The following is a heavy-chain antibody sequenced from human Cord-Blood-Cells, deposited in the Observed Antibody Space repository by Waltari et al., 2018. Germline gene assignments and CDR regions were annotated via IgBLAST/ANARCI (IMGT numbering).Heavy chain of an antibody. D-gene: IGHD3-22*01. J-gene: IGHJ3*02. CDR1: GFTFDDYA. V-gene: IGHV3-9*01. CDR3: AKAYYDSRGYAFDI. CDR2: ISWNSGSI. Sequence: GGLVQPGRSLRLSCAASGFTFDDYAMHWVRQAPGKGLEWVSGISWNSGSIGYADSVKGRFTISRDNAKNSLYLQMNSLRAEDTALYYCAKAYYDSRGYAFDIWGQGTMVTVSS.